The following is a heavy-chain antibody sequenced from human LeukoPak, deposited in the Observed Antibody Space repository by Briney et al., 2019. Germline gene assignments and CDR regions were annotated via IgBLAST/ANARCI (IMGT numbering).Heavy chain of an antibody. J-gene: IGHJ6*02. D-gene: IGHD3-9*01. CDR3: ARVAHFDRGMDV. CDR1: GFTFSRFW. Sequence: GGSLRLSCAASGFTFSRFWMTWVRQAPGKGLEWVASIKQDGSEKYYVDSVKGRFTISRDNTKKTLYLEMNSLRAEDTAVYFCARVAHFDRGMDVWGQGTTVTVSS. CDR2: IKQDGSEK. V-gene: IGHV3-7*01.